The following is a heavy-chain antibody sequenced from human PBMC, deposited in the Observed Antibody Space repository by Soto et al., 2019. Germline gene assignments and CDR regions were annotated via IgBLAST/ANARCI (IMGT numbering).Heavy chain of an antibody. D-gene: IGHD6-19*01. V-gene: IGHV3-33*01. J-gene: IGHJ6*02. CDR1: GFTFSSYG. CDR2: IWYDGSNK. CDR3: ARANGWYGDYYYGMDV. Sequence: QVQLVESGGGVVQPGRSLRLSCAASGFTFSSYGMHWVRQAPGKGLEWVAVIWYDGSNKYYADSVKGRFTISRDNSKNTLYLQMNSPRAEDTAVYYCARANGWYGDYYYGMDVWGQGTTVTVSS.